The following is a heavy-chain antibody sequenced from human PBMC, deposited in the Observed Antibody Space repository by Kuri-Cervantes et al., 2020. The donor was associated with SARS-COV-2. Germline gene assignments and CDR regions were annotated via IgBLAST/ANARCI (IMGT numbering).Heavy chain of an antibody. J-gene: IGHJ4*02. V-gene: IGHV1-2*02. D-gene: IGHD5-18*01. CDR3: ARVPGIYTYGPPHFDY. CDR2: INPNSGGT. CDR1: GYTFNGYY. Sequence: ASVKVSCKASGYTFNGYYMHWVRQAPGQGLEWMGWINPNSGGTNYAQKFQGRVTMTRDKSTSTAYMELSRLRSDDTAVYYCARVPGIYTYGPPHFDYWGQGTLVTVSS.